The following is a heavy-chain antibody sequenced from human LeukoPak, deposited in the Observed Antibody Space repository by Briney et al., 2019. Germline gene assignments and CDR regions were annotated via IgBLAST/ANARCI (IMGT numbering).Heavy chain of an antibody. Sequence: PGGSLRLSCGASGFTFSSYWMTWVRQAPGKGLEWVANINQDGHEKNYVDSVKGRFTISRDNPKNSLYLQMNSLRAEDTAVYFCVRDMDVWAQGTTVTVSS. CDR3: VRDMDV. CDR2: INQDGHEK. CDR1: GFTFSSYW. J-gene: IGHJ6*02. V-gene: IGHV3-7*05.